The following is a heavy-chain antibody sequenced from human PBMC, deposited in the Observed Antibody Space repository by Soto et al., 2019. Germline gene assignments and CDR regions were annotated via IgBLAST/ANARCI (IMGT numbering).Heavy chain of an antibody. CDR2: ISYSGST. V-gene: IGHV4-59*01. CDR1: GDSINNYC. J-gene: IGHJ6*02. CDR3: ARARQRDTGRGLDV. Sequence: SETLSLTCTISGDSINNYCWNWIRQTPGKGLEWIGYISYSGSTIYNPSLQSRVTLSSDTSKNHFSLKLSSVTAADTAVYYCARARQRDTGRGLDVWGQGTAVTVSS. D-gene: IGHD5-18*01.